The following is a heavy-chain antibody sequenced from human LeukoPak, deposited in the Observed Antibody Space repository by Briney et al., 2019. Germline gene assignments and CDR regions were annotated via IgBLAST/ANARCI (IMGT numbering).Heavy chain of an antibody. CDR1: GRSFSGYY. D-gene: IGHD3-9*01. Sequence: PSEPLSLTCAVYGRSFSGYYWSWIRQPPGKGLEWIGEINHSGSTNYNPSLKSRVTISVDTSKNQFSLKLSSVTAADTAVYYCARGRDYDILTGYYRMLYYYYGMDVWGKGTTVTVSS. J-gene: IGHJ6*04. CDR2: INHSGST. CDR3: ARGRDYDILTGYYRMLYYYYGMDV. V-gene: IGHV4-34*01.